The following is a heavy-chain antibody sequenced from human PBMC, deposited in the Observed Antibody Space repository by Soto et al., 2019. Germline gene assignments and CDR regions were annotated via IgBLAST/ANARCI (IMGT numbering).Heavy chain of an antibody. D-gene: IGHD6-25*01. CDR3: AKDLGDSSADDRADY. V-gene: IGHV3-30*18. J-gene: IGHJ4*02. Sequence: QVQLVESGGGVVQPGRSLRLSCAASGFTFSTYDMHWVRQAPGKGLEWVAVISSDGSNEYYADSVKGRFTISRDNSKNTLYVQMNSLRAEDTAVYYCAKDLGDSSADDRADYWGQGTLVTVSS. CDR1: GFTFSTYD. CDR2: ISSDGSNE.